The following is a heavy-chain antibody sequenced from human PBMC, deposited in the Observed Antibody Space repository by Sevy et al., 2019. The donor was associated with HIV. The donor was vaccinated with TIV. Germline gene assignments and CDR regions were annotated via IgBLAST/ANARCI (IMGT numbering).Heavy chain of an antibody. CDR1: GFTFSKYS. D-gene: IGHD2-8*01. CDR3: AREGCTKPHDY. Sequence: GGSLRLSCAASGFTFSKYSMSWVRQPPGKGLEWVSTLSFGCGEINYADSVKGRFPISRDNSKSSVYLQMNNLRPEDTAVYYCAREGCTKPHDYWGQGTLVTVS. J-gene: IGHJ4*02. CDR2: LSFGCGEI. V-gene: IGHV3-23*01.